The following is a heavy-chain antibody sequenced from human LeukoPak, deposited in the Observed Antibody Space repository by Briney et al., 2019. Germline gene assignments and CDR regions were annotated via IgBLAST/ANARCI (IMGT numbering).Heavy chain of an antibody. J-gene: IGHJ5*02. CDR2: IYYSGST. CDR1: GGSVRSSSYC. V-gene: IGHV4-61*01. Sequence: ASETLSLTCTVSGGSVRSSSYCWGCIRQPPGKGLEWIGYIYYSGSTNYNPSLKSRVTISVDTSKNQFSLKLSSVTAADTAVYYCARGVRQWLVRGMGNWFDPWGQGTLVTVSS. CDR3: ARGVRQWLVRGMGNWFDP. D-gene: IGHD6-19*01.